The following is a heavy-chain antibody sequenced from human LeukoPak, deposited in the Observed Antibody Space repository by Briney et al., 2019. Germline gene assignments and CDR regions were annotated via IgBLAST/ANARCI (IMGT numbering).Heavy chain of an antibody. CDR2: IYYSGST. Sequence: SETLSLTCTVSGDSISRTSYYWGWIRQPPGKGLEWIGTIYYSGSTYYNPSLKSRVTISVDRSKKHFSLKLSSVTAADTAVYFCARYGPYNYVDYWGQGTVVSVSS. CDR1: GDSISRTSYY. D-gene: IGHD4-17*01. CDR3: ARYGPYNYVDY. J-gene: IGHJ4*02. V-gene: IGHV4-39*07.